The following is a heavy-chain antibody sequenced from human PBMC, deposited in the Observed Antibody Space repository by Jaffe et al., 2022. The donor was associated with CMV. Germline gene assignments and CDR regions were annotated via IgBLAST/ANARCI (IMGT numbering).Heavy chain of an antibody. CDR2: IYYSGST. CDR1: GGSISSYY. D-gene: IGHD2-21*02. V-gene: IGHV4-59*01. CDR3: ARVSSVVTAIFESQAGGDNWFDP. J-gene: IGHJ5*02. Sequence: QVQLQESGPGLVKPSETLSLTCTVSGGSISSYYWSWIRQPPGKGLEWIGYIYYSGSTNYNPSLKSRVTISVDTSKNQFSLKLSSVTAADTAVYYCARVSSVVTAIFESQAGGDNWFDPWGQGTLVTVSS.